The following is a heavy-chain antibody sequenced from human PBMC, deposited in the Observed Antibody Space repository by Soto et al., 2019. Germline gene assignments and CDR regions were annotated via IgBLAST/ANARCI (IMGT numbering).Heavy chain of an antibody. V-gene: IGHV3-23*04. D-gene: IGHD2-2*01. J-gene: IGHJ4*02. CDR3: AKGPARLKTFDY. CDR2: VSGNGAVT. CDR1: GFTFGNYA. Sequence: EVQLVDSGGGLAQPGGSLRLSCAASGFTFGNYAMNWVRQAPGKGLEWVSTVSGNGAVTYYADSVKGRFTISRDNSRSTLYLQMNNLRAEDTAIYFCAKGPARLKTFDYWGQGTLVTVSS.